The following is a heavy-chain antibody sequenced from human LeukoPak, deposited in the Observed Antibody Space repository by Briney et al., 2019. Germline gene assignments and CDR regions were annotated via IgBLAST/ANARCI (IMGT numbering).Heavy chain of an antibody. CDR3: ARNSRVASTSGLNY. V-gene: IGHV1-69*13. CDR2: ITPIFGAA. J-gene: IGHJ4*02. Sequence: SVKVSCKASGGTFSSYPFTWVRQAPGQGLEWMGEITPIFGAANYAQTFQGRVTITADESTSTVFMELSSLRSDDTAFYYCARNSRVASTSGLNYWGQGTLVTVSS. D-gene: IGHD4-23*01. CDR1: GGTFSSYP.